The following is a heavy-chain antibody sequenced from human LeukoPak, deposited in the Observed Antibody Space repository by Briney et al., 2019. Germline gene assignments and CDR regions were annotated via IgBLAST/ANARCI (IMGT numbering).Heavy chain of an antibody. V-gene: IGHV4-39*07. CDR3: ARVGGITMIVVFISDAFDI. Sequence: SETLSLTCTVSGGSIISSSYYWGWIRQPPGEGLEWIGSIYYSGSTYYNPSLKSRVTISVDTSKNQFSLKLSSVAAADTAVYYCARVGGITMIVVFISDAFDIWGQGTMVTVSS. J-gene: IGHJ3*02. CDR1: GGSIISSSYY. CDR2: IYYSGST. D-gene: IGHD3-22*01.